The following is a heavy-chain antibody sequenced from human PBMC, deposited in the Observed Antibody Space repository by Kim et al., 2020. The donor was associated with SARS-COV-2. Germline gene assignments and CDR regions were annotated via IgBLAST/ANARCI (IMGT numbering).Heavy chain of an antibody. J-gene: IGHJ4*02. CDR3: ARVLRGYYGSGATSLGY. Sequence: GGSLRLSCAASGFTFSSYAMHWVRQAPGKGLEWVAVISYDGSNKYYADSVKGRFTISRDNSKNTLYRQMNSLRAEDTAVYYCARVLRGYYGSGATSLGYWGQGTLVTVSS. CDR2: ISYDGSNK. CDR1: GFTFSSYA. V-gene: IGHV3-30*04. D-gene: IGHD3-10*01.